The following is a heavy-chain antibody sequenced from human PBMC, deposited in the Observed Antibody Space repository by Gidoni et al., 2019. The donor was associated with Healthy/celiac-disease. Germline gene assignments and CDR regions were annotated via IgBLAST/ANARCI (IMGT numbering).Heavy chain of an antibody. CDR2: ISAYNGNT. D-gene: IGHD3-10*01. CDR3: ARDGEGRYYYGSGNNWFDP. V-gene: IGHV1-18*01. J-gene: IGHJ5*02. Sequence: QVQLVQSGAEVKKPGASVKVSCKASGYTFTSYGISWVRQAPGQGLEWMGWISAYNGNTNYAQKLQGRVTMTTDTSTSTAYMELRSLRSDDTAVYYCARDGEGRYYYGSGNNWFDPWGQGTLVTVSS. CDR1: GYTFTSYG.